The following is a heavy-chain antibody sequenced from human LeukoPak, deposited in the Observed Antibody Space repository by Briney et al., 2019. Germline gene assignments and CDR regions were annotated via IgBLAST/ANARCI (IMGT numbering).Heavy chain of an antibody. CDR1: GGSVSGDY. CDR2: IYSSGNT. CDR3: AREGRSSGPHYYYMAV. J-gene: IGHJ6*03. D-gene: IGHD6-19*01. V-gene: IGHV4-4*07. Sequence: SETLSLTCTVSGGSVSGDYWNWIRQPAGKGLEWIGQIYSSGNTNYNPSLKSRVTMSVDTSKNQFSLELTSVTDADTAVYYCAREGRSSGPHYYYMAVWGKGTTVTVSS.